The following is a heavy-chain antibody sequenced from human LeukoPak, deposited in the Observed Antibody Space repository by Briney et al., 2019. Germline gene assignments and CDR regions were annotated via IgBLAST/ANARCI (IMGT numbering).Heavy chain of an antibody. CDR1: GFTFGDYA. CDR2: IRSKAYGGTT. Sequence: PGGSLRLSCTASGFTFGDYAMSWVRQAPGKGLEWVGFIRSKAYGGTTEYAASVKGRFTISRDDSKSIAYLQMNSLKTEDTAVYYCTSPDIVVVPAAQNYYYYMDVWGKGTTVTVSS. CDR3: TSPDIVVVPAAQNYYYYMDV. J-gene: IGHJ6*03. D-gene: IGHD2-2*01. V-gene: IGHV3-49*04.